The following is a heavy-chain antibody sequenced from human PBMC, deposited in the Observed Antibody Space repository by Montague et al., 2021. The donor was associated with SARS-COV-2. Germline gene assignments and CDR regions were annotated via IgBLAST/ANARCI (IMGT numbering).Heavy chain of an antibody. V-gene: IGHV3-15*01. J-gene: IGHJ6*03. CDR1: GFTFSNAW. CDR3: TTEDIVVVPAAMRGYYYMDV. Sequence: SLRLSCAASGFTFSNAWMSWVRQAPGKGLEWVGRIKSKTDGGTTDYAAPVKGRFTISRDDSKDTLYLQMNSLKTEDTAVYYCTTEDIVVVPAAMRGYYYMDVWGKGPRSPSP. D-gene: IGHD2-2*01. CDR2: IKSKTDGGTT.